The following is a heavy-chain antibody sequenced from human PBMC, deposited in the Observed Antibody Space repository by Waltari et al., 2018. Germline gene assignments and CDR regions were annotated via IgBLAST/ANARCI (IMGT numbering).Heavy chain of an antibody. CDR3: ARLLWFGELFGYFDY. CDR1: GYTFTGYY. Sequence: QVQLVQSGAEVKKPGASVKVSCKASGYTFTGYYMHWVRQAPGQGLEWMGWINPNSGGTNYAQKFQGRVTMTRDTSISTAYMELSRLRSDDTAVYYCARLLWFGELFGYFDYWGQGTLVTVSS. J-gene: IGHJ4*02. V-gene: IGHV1-2*02. D-gene: IGHD3-10*01. CDR2: INPNSGGT.